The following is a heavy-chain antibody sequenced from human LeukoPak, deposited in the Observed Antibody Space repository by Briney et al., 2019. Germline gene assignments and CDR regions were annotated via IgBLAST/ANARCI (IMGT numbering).Heavy chain of an antibody. Sequence: SETLSLTCTISGGPITAHYWSWIRQPPGKGLEWIGYVYYTGSTNYNPSLNSRLTISLDTSKNQFSLRLTSVTAADTAVYYCATGQILFGSHYWGLGTLVTVSS. J-gene: IGHJ4*02. V-gene: IGHV4-59*11. CDR3: ATGQILFGSHY. D-gene: IGHD3-10*01. CDR1: GGPITAHY. CDR2: VYYTGST.